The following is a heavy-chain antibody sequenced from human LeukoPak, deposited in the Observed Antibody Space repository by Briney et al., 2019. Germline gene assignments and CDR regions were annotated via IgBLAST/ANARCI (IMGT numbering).Heavy chain of an antibody. Sequence: SETLSLTCTVSGGSISRYYWRWIRQPPGKGLEFIGYLYNSGSTNYNPSLKSRVTVSVDTSRNQFSLKLSSVTAADTAMYYCARDYLGSSGYYFHAFDIWGQGTMVTVSS. V-gene: IGHV4-59*01. CDR3: ARDYLGSSGYYFHAFDI. D-gene: IGHD3-22*01. CDR1: GGSISRYY. J-gene: IGHJ3*02. CDR2: LYNSGST.